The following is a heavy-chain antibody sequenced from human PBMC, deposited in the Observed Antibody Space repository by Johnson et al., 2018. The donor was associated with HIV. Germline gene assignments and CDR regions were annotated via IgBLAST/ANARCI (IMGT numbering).Heavy chain of an antibody. J-gene: IGHJ3*02. CDR2: INWNCGST. Sequence: VQLVESGGGVVRPGGSLRLSCAASGFTFDDYGMSWVRQAPGKGLEWVSGINWNCGSTGYADSVKGRFTISRDNAKNSLYLQINSLRAEDTALYCCARGSGSYYSNAFDIWGQGTMVTVSS. CDR1: GFTFDDYG. D-gene: IGHD1-26*01. V-gene: IGHV3-20*04. CDR3: ARGSGSYYSNAFDI.